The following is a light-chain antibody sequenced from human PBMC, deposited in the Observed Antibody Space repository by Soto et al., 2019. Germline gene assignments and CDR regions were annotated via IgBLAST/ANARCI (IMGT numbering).Light chain of an antibody. CDR1: SSDVGGYNY. Sequence: SVLTQPPSASGSPGQSVTISCTGTSSDVGGYNYVSWYQQHPGKAPKLMIYEVSKRPSGVPDRFSGSKSGNTASLTVSGLQAEDEADYYCRSYAGSNKVFGTGTKVTVL. V-gene: IGLV2-8*01. CDR2: EVS. CDR3: RSYAGSNKV. J-gene: IGLJ1*01.